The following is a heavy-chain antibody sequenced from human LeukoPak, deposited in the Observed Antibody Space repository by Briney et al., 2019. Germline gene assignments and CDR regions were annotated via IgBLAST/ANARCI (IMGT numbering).Heavy chain of an antibody. CDR2: INHSGGT. D-gene: IGHD6-13*01. J-gene: IGHJ4*02. CDR1: GGSFSGYY. CDR3: ARGPSFPQQLANDTVDY. Sequence: PSETLSLTCAVYGGSFSGYYWSWIRQPPGKGLEWIGEINHSGGTNYNPSLKSRVTISVDTSKNQFSLKLSSVTAADTAVYYCARGPSFPQQLANDTVDYWGQGTLVTVSS. V-gene: IGHV4-34*01.